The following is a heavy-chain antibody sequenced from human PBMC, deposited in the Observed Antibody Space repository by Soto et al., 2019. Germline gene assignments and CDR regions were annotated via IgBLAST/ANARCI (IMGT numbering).Heavy chain of an antibody. CDR3: ARDTTPWDNKYCAS. V-gene: IGHV1-18*01. Sequence: QVQLEQSGVEMRKPGASVKVSCKASGHTFITLGVTWVRQAPGQGLEWIGWINNRNGNTNSAQKFQGRGSMTRDTSTTTVYMELRRLTSDAAAVYFCARDTTPWDNKYCASWGQGTLVIVSS. CDR2: INNRNGNT. D-gene: IGHD1-26*01. J-gene: IGHJ4*02. CDR1: GHTFITLG.